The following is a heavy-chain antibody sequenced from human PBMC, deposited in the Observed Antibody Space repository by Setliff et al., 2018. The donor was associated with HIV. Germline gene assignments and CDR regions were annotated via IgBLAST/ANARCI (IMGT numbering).Heavy chain of an antibody. D-gene: IGHD2-15*01. Sequence: PGGSLRLSCAASGFTFSSCWVTWVRQGPGKGLEWVANIKQDGSEKYYVDSVKGRFTISRDNGKNSLYLQMNSLRAEDTAVYFCAKHHYCSGSSCSYDFWGRGTLVTVSS. CDR2: IKQDGSEK. CDR3: AKHHYCSGSSCSYDF. CDR1: GFTFSSCW. J-gene: IGHJ4*02. V-gene: IGHV3-7*03.